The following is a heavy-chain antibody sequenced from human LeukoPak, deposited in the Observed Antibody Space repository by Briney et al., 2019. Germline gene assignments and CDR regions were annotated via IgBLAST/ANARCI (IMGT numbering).Heavy chain of an antibody. D-gene: IGHD6-13*01. J-gene: IGHJ4*02. V-gene: IGHV1-46*01. CDR3: ARVSSSSWSNFDY. Sequence: GASVTVSCKASGYTXTSHYMHWVRQAPGQGLEWMGIRNPSGGSTSYAQKFQGRVTMTMDTSTSTVYIELSSLRSEDTALYYCARVSSSSWSNFDYWGQGTLVTVSS. CDR1: GYTXTSHY. CDR2: RNPSGGST.